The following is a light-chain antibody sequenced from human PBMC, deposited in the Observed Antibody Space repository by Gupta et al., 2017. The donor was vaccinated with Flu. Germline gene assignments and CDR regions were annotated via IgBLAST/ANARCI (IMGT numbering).Light chain of an antibody. V-gene: IGLV2-8*01. CDR2: EVT. Sequence: SALTQPPSASGSPGQSVTISCTGSSSDVGGYNMVSWYQQHPGKAPKLMIYEVTKRPSGVPERFSGSKSGNTASLTVSGLQAEDEADYYCSSYTGSSNFDVFGTGTKVTVL. J-gene: IGLJ1*01. CDR3: SSYTGSSNFDV. CDR1: SSDVGGYNM.